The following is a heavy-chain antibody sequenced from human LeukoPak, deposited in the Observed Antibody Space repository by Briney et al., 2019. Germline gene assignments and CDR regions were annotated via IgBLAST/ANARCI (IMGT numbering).Heavy chain of an antibody. D-gene: IGHD3-22*01. Sequence: GGPLRLSCAASGFTFSNYGMHWVRQAPGKGLEWVSFIRYDGINKYYPDSVKGRFTISRDNSKNTLYLQMNSLRAEDTAVYYCARAVPDYYDSSGYYWDSWGQGTLVTVSS. CDR2: IRYDGINK. CDR1: GFTFSNYG. CDR3: ARAVPDYYDSSGYYWDS. V-gene: IGHV3-30*02. J-gene: IGHJ4*02.